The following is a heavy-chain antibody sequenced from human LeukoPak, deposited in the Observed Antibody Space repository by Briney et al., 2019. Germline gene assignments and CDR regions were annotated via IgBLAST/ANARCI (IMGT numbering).Heavy chain of an antibody. V-gene: IGHV1-69*13. CDR2: INPIFGSA. J-gene: IGHJ4*02. CDR3: ARDGVAVAGTIY. D-gene: IGHD6-19*01. CDR1: GGTFSNYA. Sequence: GASVKVSCKASGGTFSNYAISWVRQAPGQGLEWMGGINPIFGSANYAQKFHGRATLTADESSSTAYMELSSLTSDDTAVYYCARDGVAVAGTIYWGQGTLVTVSS.